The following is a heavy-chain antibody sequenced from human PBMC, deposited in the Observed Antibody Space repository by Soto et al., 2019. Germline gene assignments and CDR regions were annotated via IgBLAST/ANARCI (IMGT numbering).Heavy chain of an antibody. CDR1: GFTFSSYA. V-gene: IGHV3-30-3*01. D-gene: IGHD6-19*01. J-gene: IGHJ4*02. CDR3: AREQWLDQKGKYYFDY. CDR2: ISYDGSNK. Sequence: QVQLVESGGGVVQPGRSLRLSCAASGFTFSSYAMHWVRQAPGKGLEWVAVISYDGSNKYYADSVQGRFTISRDNSKNTLYLQMNSLRAEDTAVYYCAREQWLDQKGKYYFDYWGQGTLVTVSS.